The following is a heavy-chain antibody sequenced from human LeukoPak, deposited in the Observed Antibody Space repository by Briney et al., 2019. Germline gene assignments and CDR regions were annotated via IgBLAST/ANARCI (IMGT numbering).Heavy chain of an antibody. CDR1: GGTFSSYT. J-gene: IGHJ4*02. CDR3: ARERGDYVSLNFDY. CDR2: IISILGIA. V-gene: IGHV1-69*04. Sequence: SVKVSCKASGGTFSSYTISWVRQAPGRGLEWMGRIISILGIANYAQKFQGRVTITADKSTSTAYMELSSLRSEDTAVYYCARERGDYVSLNFDYWGQGTLVTVSS. D-gene: IGHD2-21*02.